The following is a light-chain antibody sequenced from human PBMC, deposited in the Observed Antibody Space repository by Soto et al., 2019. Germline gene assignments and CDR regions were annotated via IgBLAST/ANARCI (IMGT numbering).Light chain of an antibody. Sequence: EVVMTQSPATLSVSPGERATLSCRASQSLSSNLAWYQQKPGQAPRLLIYGASTRAAGIPARFSGSGSGTDFTLTISSLEPEDFAVYYCQQRGNWPWTFGQGTKVDIK. CDR2: GAS. CDR3: QQRGNWPWT. V-gene: IGKV3D-15*01. J-gene: IGKJ1*01. CDR1: QSLSSN.